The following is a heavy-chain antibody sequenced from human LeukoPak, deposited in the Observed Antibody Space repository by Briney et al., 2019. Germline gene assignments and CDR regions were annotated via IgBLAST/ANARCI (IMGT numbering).Heavy chain of an antibody. CDR3: GYGDRTRPFQFGY. V-gene: IGHV7-4-1*02. J-gene: IGHJ4*02. CDR2: INTNAGNP. D-gene: IGHD4-17*01. Sequence: ASVKVSRKASGYTFTSYAMNWVRQAPGQGLEWMGWINTNAGNPTYAQGFTGRFVFSLDTSVSTAYLQISSLKAEDTAVYYCGYGDRTRPFQFGYWGQGTLVTVSS. CDR1: GYTFTSYA.